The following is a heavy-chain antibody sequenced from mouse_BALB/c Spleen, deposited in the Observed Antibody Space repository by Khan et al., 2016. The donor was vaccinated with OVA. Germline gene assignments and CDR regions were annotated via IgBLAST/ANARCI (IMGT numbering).Heavy chain of an antibody. CDR3: TRGGYSSFAY. CDR1: GYSFTNYL. D-gene: IGHD1-3*01. Sequence: VQLQQSGTVLARPGTSVTMSCKASGYSFTNYLIHWVKQRPGQGLEWIGDIFPGHSDTTYNQKFKDMAKLTAGTSASTAYLELSSLTNEDSAVYYCTRGGYSSFAYWGQGTLVTVSA. V-gene: IGHV1-5*01. CDR2: IFPGHSDT. J-gene: IGHJ3*01.